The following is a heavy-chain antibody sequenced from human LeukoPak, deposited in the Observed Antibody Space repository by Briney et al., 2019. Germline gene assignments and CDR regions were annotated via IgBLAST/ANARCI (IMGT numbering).Heavy chain of an antibody. J-gene: IGHJ4*02. CDR1: GFKFSDHY. CDR2: IRSKANSYAT. CDR3: TRSSCSSTSCSDN. D-gene: IGHD2-2*01. V-gene: IGHV3-73*01. Sequence: GGSQRLSCAASGFKFSDHYIDWVRQAPGKGLEWVGRIRSKANSYATAYAASVKGRFTISRDDSKNTAYLQMNSLKTEDTAVYYCTRSSCSSTSCSDNWGQGTLVTVSS.